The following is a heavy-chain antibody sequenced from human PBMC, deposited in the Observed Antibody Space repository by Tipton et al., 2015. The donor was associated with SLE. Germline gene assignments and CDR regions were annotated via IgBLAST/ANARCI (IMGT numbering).Heavy chain of an antibody. V-gene: IGHV4-39*07. CDR1: GNSVTNANFY. D-gene: IGHD3-22*01. Sequence: TLSLTCTVSGNSVTNANFYWAWIRQSPGKGLEWVGTVYYTGNTFYNPSLKSRVTISVDTSKNQFSLKLSSVTAADTAVYYCARDEYRYDATGYHLLGHFDFWGQGTLVTVSS. CDR2: VYYTGNT. J-gene: IGHJ4*02. CDR3: ARDEYRYDATGYHLLGHFDF.